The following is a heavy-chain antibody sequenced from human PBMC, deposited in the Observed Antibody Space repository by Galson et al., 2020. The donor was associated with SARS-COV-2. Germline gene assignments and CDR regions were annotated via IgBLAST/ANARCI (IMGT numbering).Heavy chain of an antibody. J-gene: IGHJ4*02. Sequence: GGSLRLSCRASGFTFSSSAMHWVRQAPGKGLEWVAIISYDGTKRYNLDSVKGRFTISRDNSKNTLYLQMDSLTTADTAVYYCARETDDYTSSWYDYWGQGTLVTVSS. D-gene: IGHD6-13*01. CDR2: ISYDGTKR. CDR3: ARETDDYTSSWYDY. CDR1: GFTFSSSA. V-gene: IGHV3-30*04.